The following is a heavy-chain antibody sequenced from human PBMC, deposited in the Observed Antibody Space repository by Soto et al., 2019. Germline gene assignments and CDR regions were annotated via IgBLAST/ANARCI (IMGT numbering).Heavy chain of an antibody. J-gene: IGHJ4*02. Sequence: PGGSLRLSCAASGFTFSSYAMHWVRQAPGKGLEWVAVISYDGSNKYYADSVKGRFTISRDNSKNTLYLQMNSLRAEDTAVYYCARDKIVLVPAAIEYWGQGTLVTVSS. CDR2: ISYDGSNK. D-gene: IGHD2-2*01. CDR1: GFTFSSYA. CDR3: ARDKIVLVPAAIEY. V-gene: IGHV3-30-3*01.